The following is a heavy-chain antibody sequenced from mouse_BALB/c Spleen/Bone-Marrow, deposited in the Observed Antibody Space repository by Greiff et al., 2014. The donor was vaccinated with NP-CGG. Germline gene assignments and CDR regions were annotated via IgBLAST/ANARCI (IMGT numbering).Heavy chain of an antibody. Sequence: QVQLQQPGAELARPGASVKLSRKASGYTFTSYWMQWVKQRPGQGLEWIGAIYPGDGDTRYTQKFKGKATLTADKSSSTAYMQLSSLASEDSAVYYCARGFPFDYWGQGTTLTVSS. V-gene: IGHV1-87*01. CDR1: GYTFTSYW. CDR3: ARGFPFDY. J-gene: IGHJ2*01. CDR2: IYPGDGDT.